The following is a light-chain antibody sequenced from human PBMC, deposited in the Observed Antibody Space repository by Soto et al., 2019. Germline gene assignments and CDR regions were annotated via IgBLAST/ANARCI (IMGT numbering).Light chain of an antibody. CDR1: SSDIGNYNY. Sequence: QSVLTQPASESGSPGQSITIPCTGSSSDIGNYNYVSWYQQQHPGKAPKLMIYDVSTRPSGVSIRFSGSKSGNTASLTISGLQAEDEAFYYCTSYTIATTWVFGGGIQLTVL. CDR3: TSYTIATTWV. J-gene: IGLJ3*02. CDR2: DVS. V-gene: IGLV2-14*03.